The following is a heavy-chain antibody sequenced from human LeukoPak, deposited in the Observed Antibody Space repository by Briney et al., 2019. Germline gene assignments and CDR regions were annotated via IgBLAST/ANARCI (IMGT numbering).Heavy chain of an antibody. CDR2: ISSNGGST. CDR3: ARDKSNSWSFDY. D-gene: IGHD2-2*01. J-gene: IGHJ4*02. Sequence: PGGSLRLSCSASGFTFSRYAMHWVRQAPGKGLKYVSAISSNGGSTYYADSVKGRFTISRDNSKNTVYLQMNSLRAEDTAVYYCARDKSNSWSFDYWGQGTLVTVSS. CDR1: GFTFSRYA. V-gene: IGHV3-64*04.